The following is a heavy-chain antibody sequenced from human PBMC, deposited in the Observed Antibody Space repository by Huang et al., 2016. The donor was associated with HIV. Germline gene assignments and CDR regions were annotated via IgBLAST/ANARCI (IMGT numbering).Heavy chain of an antibody. V-gene: IGHV3-30*18. J-gene: IGHJ4*02. CDR1: GFKLSGFG. Sequence: QVHLVESGGGVVQPGGSLRLSCAASGFKLSGFGMHWVRQAPGKGLGWVAVISYDGRSQFYTDSVEGRVTISRDNSDNTLSLQMKGLRPDDTAVYYCAKESRWFSDFDHWGQGVLVSVSS. D-gene: IGHD2-15*01. CDR2: ISYDGRSQ. CDR3: AKESRWFSDFDH.